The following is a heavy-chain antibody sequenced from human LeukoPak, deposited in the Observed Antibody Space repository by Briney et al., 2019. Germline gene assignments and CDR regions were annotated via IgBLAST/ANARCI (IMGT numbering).Heavy chain of an antibody. D-gene: IGHD6-13*01. V-gene: IGHV1-2*02. CDR3: ARGEHLAAAGYIDFDY. CDR1: GYTFTGYY. CDR2: INPNSGGT. Sequence: GGSVTVSCKASGYTFTGYYMHWVRQAPGQGGEGMGWINPNSGGTNYAQTFQGRVTMTRHTSISTAYMELTRLRSDDTAVYYCARGEHLAAAGYIDFDYWGQGTLVTVSS. J-gene: IGHJ4*02.